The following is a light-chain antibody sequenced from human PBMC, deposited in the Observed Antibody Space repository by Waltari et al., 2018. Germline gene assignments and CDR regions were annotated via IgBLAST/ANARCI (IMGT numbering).Light chain of an antibody. CDR2: DHS. CDR1: GSNIGNNF. CDR3: GTWDSSLSVV. V-gene: IGLV1-51*01. Sequence: QSVLTQPPSVSAAAGQKVTISCSGSGSNIGNNFVSWYQKLPGTAPKLLIFDHSNRPSGSPARFSCSKSGASATLGIAGLQTGDEAEYYCGTWDSSLSVVFGGGTKLTVL. J-gene: IGLJ2*01.